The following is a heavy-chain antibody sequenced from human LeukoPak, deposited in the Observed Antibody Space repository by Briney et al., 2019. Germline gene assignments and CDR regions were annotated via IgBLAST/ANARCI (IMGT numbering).Heavy chain of an antibody. J-gene: IGHJ6*03. V-gene: IGHV4-4*07. D-gene: IGHD2-21*02. CDR3: ARDLRRRVTAIGYGPREYYYYMDV. CDR1: GGSFSSYS. Sequence: SETLSLTCTVSGGSFSSYSWSWIRQPAVKGLEWSGRMYTSGSTKYNPSLKSRVTMSVDTSKNQFSLKLSSVTAADTAVYYCARDLRRRVTAIGYGPREYYYYMDVWGKGTTVTISS. CDR2: MYTSGST.